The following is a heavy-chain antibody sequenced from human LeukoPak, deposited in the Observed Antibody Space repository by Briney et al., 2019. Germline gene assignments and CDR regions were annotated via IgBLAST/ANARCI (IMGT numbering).Heavy chain of an antibody. CDR2: INWNGGST. D-gene: IGHD3-10*01. Sequence: PGGSLRLSCAASGFTFDDYGMSWVRQAPGKGLEWVSGINWNGGSTGYADSVKGRFTISRDNAKYSLYLQMNSLRAEDTALYYCARDRDFYYYYYYMDVWGKGTTVTVSS. CDR1: GFTFDDYG. CDR3: ARDRDFYYYYYYMDV. V-gene: IGHV3-20*04. J-gene: IGHJ6*03.